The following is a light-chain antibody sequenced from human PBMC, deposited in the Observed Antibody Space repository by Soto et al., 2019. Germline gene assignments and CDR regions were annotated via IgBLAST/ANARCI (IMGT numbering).Light chain of an antibody. J-gene: IGKJ1*01. CDR3: QQYNNWPPWT. Sequence: EIVMTQSPATLSVSPGERATLSCRASQSVSSNLAWYQQKPGQAPRLLIYGASTRATGIPARFSGSGSGTEFTVTISSLQSEDFAVYYCQQYNNWPPWTLGQGTMVDIK. CDR1: QSVSSN. V-gene: IGKV3-15*01. CDR2: GAS.